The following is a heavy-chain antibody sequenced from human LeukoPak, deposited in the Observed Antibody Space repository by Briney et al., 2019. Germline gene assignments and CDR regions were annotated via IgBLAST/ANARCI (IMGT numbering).Heavy chain of an antibody. CDR2: IYHSGST. CDR3: ARHRYYYDSSGSYYFDY. V-gene: IGHV4-38-2*01. CDR1: GYSISSGYY. D-gene: IGHD3-22*01. J-gene: IGHJ4*02. Sequence: PSETLSLTCAVSGYSISSGYYWGWIRQPPGKGLEWIRSIYHSGSTYYNPSLKSRVTISVDTSRNQFSLRLSSVTAADTAVYFCARHRYYYDSSGSYYFDYWGQGTLVTVSS.